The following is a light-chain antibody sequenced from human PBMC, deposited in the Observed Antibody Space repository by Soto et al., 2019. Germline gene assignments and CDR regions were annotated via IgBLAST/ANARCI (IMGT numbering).Light chain of an antibody. Sequence: AIHITQSPSSLSASIGDRVIITCRASQGIRNDVGWYQQRPGNAPKLLIYAASSLQSGVPSRFSGSGSGTEFTLTISSLQPEDFATYYCLQDNSYPYTFGQGTKVDIK. CDR1: QGIRND. J-gene: IGKJ2*01. CDR3: LQDNSYPYT. V-gene: IGKV1-6*01. CDR2: AAS.